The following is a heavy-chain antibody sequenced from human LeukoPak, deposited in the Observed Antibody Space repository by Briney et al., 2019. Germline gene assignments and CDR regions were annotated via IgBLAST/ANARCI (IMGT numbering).Heavy chain of an antibody. Sequence: SVKVSCKASGGTFSSYAISWVRQAPGQGLEWMGGIIPIFGTANYAQKFQGRVTITADESTSTAYMELSSLRSEDTAVYYCARLLAYCGGDCLNWFDPWGQGTLVTVSS. D-gene: IGHD2-21*02. CDR1: GGTFSSYA. J-gene: IGHJ5*02. CDR2: IIPIFGTA. CDR3: ARLLAYCGGDCLNWFDP. V-gene: IGHV1-69*13.